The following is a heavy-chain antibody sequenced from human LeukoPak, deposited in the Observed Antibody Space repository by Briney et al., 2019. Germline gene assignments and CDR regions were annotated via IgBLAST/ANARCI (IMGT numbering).Heavy chain of an antibody. D-gene: IGHD1-7*01. V-gene: IGHV3-33*01. CDR3: ARELSGTTSYYFDY. J-gene: IGHJ4*02. Sequence: GRSLRLSCAASGFTFSNYGMYWVRQAPGKGLEWVALIWYDGSNTYYADSVKGRFTISRDNAKNSLYLQMNSLRVEGTAVYYCARELSGTTSYYFDYWGQGTLVTVSS. CDR2: IWYDGSNT. CDR1: GFTFSNYG.